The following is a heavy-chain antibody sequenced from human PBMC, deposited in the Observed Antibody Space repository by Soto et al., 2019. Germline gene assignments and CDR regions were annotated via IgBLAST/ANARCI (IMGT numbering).Heavy chain of an antibody. CDR2: LYSGGNT. Sequence: EVQLVESGGGLIQPGGSLRLSCAASGFTVSSNYMTWVRQAPGKGLEWLSILYSGGNTYYADSVKGRFTISRDNSKNTLYLQMNSLRAEDTAVYYCARVVADSRTYDYFDYWGQGTLVTVSS. V-gene: IGHV3-53*01. J-gene: IGHJ4*02. CDR3: ARVVADSRTYDYFDY. D-gene: IGHD3-16*01. CDR1: GFTVSSNY.